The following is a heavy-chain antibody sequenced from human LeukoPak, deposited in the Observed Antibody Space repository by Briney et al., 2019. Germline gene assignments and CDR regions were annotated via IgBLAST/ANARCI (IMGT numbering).Heavy chain of an antibody. D-gene: IGHD6-13*01. J-gene: IGHJ4*02. CDR2: INSDASST. CDR1: GFTFSSHW. Sequence: PPGGSLRLSCAASGFTFSSHWMHWVRQAPGKGLVWVSRINSDASSTSYADSVKGRFTISRDNAKNTLFLQMNSLRAEDTAVYYCARVSAAGTSFDYWGQGTLVTVSS. V-gene: IGHV3-74*01. CDR3: ARVSAAGTSFDY.